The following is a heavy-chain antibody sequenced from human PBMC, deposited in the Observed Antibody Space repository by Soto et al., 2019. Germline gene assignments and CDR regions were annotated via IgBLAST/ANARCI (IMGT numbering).Heavy chain of an antibody. CDR2: IYSGGST. CDR1: GFTVSSNY. Sequence: GGSLRLSCAASGFTVSSNYMSWVRQAPGKGLEWVSVIYSGGSTYYADSVKGRFTISRDNSKNTLYLQMNSLRAEDTAVYYCARGSYLSLGWNAFDIWGQGTMVTVSS. V-gene: IGHV3-53*01. J-gene: IGHJ3*02. D-gene: IGHD1-1*01. CDR3: ARGSYLSLGWNAFDI.